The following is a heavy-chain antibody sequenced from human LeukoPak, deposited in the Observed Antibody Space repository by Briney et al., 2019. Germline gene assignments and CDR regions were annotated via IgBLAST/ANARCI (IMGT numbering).Heavy chain of an antibody. J-gene: IGHJ6*02. Sequence: PRRTLRLSSAPSGFTFTSYATRGGPDAPGEGLERGAVIWYYGSNKYYADSVTGRFTISRDNSKNTLYLQMNSLRAEDTAVYYCARDRLVSTLAYGMDVWGQGTTVTVSS. D-gene: IGHD2-8*02. CDR1: GFTFTSYA. CDR2: IWYYGSNK. V-gene: IGHV3-33*01. CDR3: ARDRLVSTLAYGMDV.